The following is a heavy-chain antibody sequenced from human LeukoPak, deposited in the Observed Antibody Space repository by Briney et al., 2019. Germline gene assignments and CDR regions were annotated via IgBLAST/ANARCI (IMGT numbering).Heavy chain of an antibody. J-gene: IGHJ2*01. Sequence: NPSETLSLTCTVSGGSISSYYWSWIRQPPGKGLEWIGYIYYSGSTNYNPSLKSRVTISVGTSKNQFSLKLSSVTAADTAVYYCARHGVQSLWLEYFDLWGRGTLVTVSS. D-gene: IGHD6-19*01. CDR1: GGSISSYY. V-gene: IGHV4-59*08. CDR3: ARHGVQSLWLEYFDL. CDR2: IYYSGST.